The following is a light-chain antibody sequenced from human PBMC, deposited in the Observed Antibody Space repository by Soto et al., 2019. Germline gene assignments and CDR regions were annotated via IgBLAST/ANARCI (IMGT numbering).Light chain of an antibody. CDR2: DAS. J-gene: IGKJ1*01. CDR1: QSVSSY. CDR3: QQRSNWPPWT. Sequence: EIVLTQSPATLSLSPGERANLSCRASQSVSSYLAWYHQKPGQAPRLLIYDASTRATGIPARFSGSGSGTDFTLTISSLEPEDFAVYYCQQRSNWPPWTFGQGTKVEIK. V-gene: IGKV3-11*01.